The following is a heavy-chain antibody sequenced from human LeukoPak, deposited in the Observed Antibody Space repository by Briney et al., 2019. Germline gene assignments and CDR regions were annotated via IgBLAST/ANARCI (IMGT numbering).Heavy chain of an antibody. D-gene: IGHD3-3*01. CDR3: ARQSATYDFWSGYYKGYYYYYMDV. V-gene: IGHV4-4*09. J-gene: IGHJ6*03. Sequence: PSETLSLTCAVYGGSFSGYYWSWIRQPPGKGLEWIGYIYTSGSTNYNPSLKSRVTISVDTSKNQFSLKLSSVTAADTAVYYCARQSATYDFWSGYYKGYYYYYMDVWGKGTTVTVSS. CDR1: GGSFSGYY. CDR2: IYTSGST.